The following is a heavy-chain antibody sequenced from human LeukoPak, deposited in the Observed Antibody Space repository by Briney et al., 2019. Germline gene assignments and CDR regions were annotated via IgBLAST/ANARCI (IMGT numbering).Heavy chain of an antibody. CDR1: GFTFSNSW. CDR3: ANGGTYSSGP. J-gene: IGHJ5*02. Sequence: PTGGSLRLSCAASGFTFSNSWMSWVRQAPGKGLEWVATIKPDRSAQYYVDSVKGRFTISRDNAKNSLFLQINSLRAEDTAVYYCANGGTYSSGPWGQGTLVTVSS. CDR2: IKPDRSAQ. D-gene: IGHD3-22*01. V-gene: IGHV3-7*01.